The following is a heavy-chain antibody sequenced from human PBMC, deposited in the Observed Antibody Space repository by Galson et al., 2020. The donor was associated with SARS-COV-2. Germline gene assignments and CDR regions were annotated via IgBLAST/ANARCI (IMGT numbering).Heavy chain of an antibody. D-gene: IGHD5-18*01. CDR1: GYTFTGYY. V-gene: IGHV1-2*02. CDR2: INPNSGGT. Sequence: ASVKVSCKASGYTFTGYYMNWVRQAPGQGLEWMGWINPNSGGTNYAQKFQGRVTMTRDTSISIAYMELSRLRSDDTAVYYCARDGTAMVTNGFDIWGQGTMVTVSS. CDR3: ARDGTAMVTNGFDI. J-gene: IGHJ3*02.